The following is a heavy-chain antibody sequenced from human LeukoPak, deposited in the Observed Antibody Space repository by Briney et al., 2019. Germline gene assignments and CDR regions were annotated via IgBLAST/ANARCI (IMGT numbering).Heavy chain of an antibody. CDR2: IYSGGST. J-gene: IGHJ4*02. V-gene: IGHV3-53*01. CDR3: ARFDSSGYTFDY. CDR1: GFTFSSYS. Sequence: PGGSLRLSCAASGFTFSSYSMNWVRQAPGKGLEWVSVIYSGGSTYYADSVKGRFTISRDNSKNTLYLQMNSLRAEDTAVYYCARFDSSGYTFDYWGQGILVTVSS. D-gene: IGHD3-22*01.